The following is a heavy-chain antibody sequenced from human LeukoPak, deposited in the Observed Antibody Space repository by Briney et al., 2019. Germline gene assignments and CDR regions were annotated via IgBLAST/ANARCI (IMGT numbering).Heavy chain of an antibody. D-gene: IGHD6-19*01. CDR2: IYPDDSDT. CDR3: ARLTVAAFDN. V-gene: IGHV5-51*01. Sequence: GESLKISCKGSGYSFTNYWIGWVRQMPGKGLEWMGIIYPDDSDTRYRPSFQGQVTISADKSISTAYLQWNSLQASDTAIYYCARLTVAAFDNWGQGTLVTVSS. J-gene: IGHJ4*02. CDR1: GYSFTNYW.